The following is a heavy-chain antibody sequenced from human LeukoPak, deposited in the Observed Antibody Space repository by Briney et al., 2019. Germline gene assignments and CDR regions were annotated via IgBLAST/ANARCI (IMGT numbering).Heavy chain of an antibody. D-gene: IGHD6-13*01. CDR2: INPSGGST. CDR1: GYTFTSYY. Sequence: GASVKVSRKASGYTFTSYYMHWVRQAPGQGLEWMGIINPSGGSTSYAQKFQGRVTMTRDTSTSTVYMELSSLRSEDTAVYYCARDQGVRDIAAAGHYFDYWGQGTLVTVSS. J-gene: IGHJ4*02. CDR3: ARDQGVRDIAAAGHYFDY. V-gene: IGHV1-46*01.